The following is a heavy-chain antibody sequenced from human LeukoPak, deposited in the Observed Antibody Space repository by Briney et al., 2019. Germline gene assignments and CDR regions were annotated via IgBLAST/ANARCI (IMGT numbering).Heavy chain of an antibody. Sequence: PSETLSVTCTVSGDSISSYYWSWIRQPPGKGLEWIGYIYYSGSTNYNPSLKSRVTISVDTSKNQFSLKLSSVTAADTAVYYCARWGGPRSRQPHFDYWGQGTLVTVSS. CDR3: ARWGGPRSRQPHFDY. V-gene: IGHV4-59*08. J-gene: IGHJ4*02. CDR2: IYYSGST. CDR1: GDSISSYY. D-gene: IGHD3-16*01.